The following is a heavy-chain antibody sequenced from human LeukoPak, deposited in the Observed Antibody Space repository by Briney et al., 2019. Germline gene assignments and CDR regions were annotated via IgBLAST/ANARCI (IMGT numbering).Heavy chain of an antibody. V-gene: IGHV1-2*06. CDR3: ARGAVGGYYYMDV. CDR1: GYTFTGYY. CDR2: INPNSGGT. J-gene: IGHJ6*03. D-gene: IGHD3-16*01. Sequence: ASVKVSCKASGYTFTGYYMHWVRQTPGQGLEWMGRINPNSGGTNYAQKFQGRVTMTRDTSISTAYMELSRLRSEDTAVYYCARGAVGGYYYMDVWGKGTTVTVSS.